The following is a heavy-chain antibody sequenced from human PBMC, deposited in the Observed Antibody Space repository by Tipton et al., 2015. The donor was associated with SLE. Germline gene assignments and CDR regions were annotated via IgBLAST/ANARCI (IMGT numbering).Heavy chain of an antibody. D-gene: IGHD6-13*01. CDR2: ISGSGGNT. J-gene: IGHJ4*02. V-gene: IGHV3-23*01. CDR1: GFTFSNYA. Sequence: SLRLSCAASGFTFSNYAMNWVRQAPGKGLEWVSGISGSGGNTYYADSVKGRFTISRDNSKNTLYLQMNSLRAEDTAVYYCAKSAAPDYWGQGTLVTVSS. CDR3: AKSAAPDY.